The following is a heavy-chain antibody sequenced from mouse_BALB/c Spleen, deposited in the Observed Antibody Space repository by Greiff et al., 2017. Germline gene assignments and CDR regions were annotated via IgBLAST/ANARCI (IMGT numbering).Heavy chain of an antibody. J-gene: IGHJ2*01. V-gene: IGHV3-6*02. CDR2: ISYDGSN. CDR3: ARYDDFFDY. Sequence: EVKLMESGPGLVKPSQSLSLTCSVTGYSIISGYYWNWIRQFPGNKLEWMGYISYDGSNNYNPSLKNRISITRDTSKNQFFLKLNSVTTEDTATYYCARYDDFFDYWGQGTTLTVSA. CDR1: GYSIISGYY. D-gene: IGHD2-14*01.